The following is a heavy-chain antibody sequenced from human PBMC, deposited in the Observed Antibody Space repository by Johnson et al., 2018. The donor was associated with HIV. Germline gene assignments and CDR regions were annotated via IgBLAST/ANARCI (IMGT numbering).Heavy chain of an antibody. D-gene: IGHD6-13*01. V-gene: IGHV3-9*01. Sequence: QLVESGGGLVQPGRSLRLSCAASGFTFDDYAMHWVRQAPGKGLEWVSGISWNSGSIGYADSVKGRFPISRDNAKNSLYLQMNSLRAEDTALYYCAKERIGYSSSGDAFDIWGQGTMVTVSS. CDR2: ISWNSGSI. CDR1: GFTFDDYA. J-gene: IGHJ3*02. CDR3: AKERIGYSSSGDAFDI.